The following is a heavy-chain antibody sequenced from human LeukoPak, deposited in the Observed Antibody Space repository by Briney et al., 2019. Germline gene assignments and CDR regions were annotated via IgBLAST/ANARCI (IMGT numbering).Heavy chain of an antibody. CDR3: ARGHYVWGTPSLNWFDP. CDR1: GGSISSGGYY. J-gene: IGHJ5*02. D-gene: IGHD3-16*01. Sequence: PSETLSLTCTVSGGSISSGGYYWSWIRQPPGKGLEWIGEINHSGSTNYNPSLKSRVTISVDTSKNQFSLKLSSVTAADTAVYYCARGHYVWGTPSLNWFDPWGQGTLVTVSS. V-gene: IGHV4-39*07. CDR2: INHSGST.